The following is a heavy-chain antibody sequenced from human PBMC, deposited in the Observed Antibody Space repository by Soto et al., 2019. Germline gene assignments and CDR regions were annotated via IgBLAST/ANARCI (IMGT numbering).Heavy chain of an antibody. D-gene: IGHD3-16*01. CDR3: ASLLGGYGMDV. CDR2: ISAYNGNT. J-gene: IGHJ6*02. Sequence: GAPVKAPSKAPGKTLTSNGLSWVRQAPEQGLEWMGWISAYNGNTNYAQKLQGRVTMTTDTSTTTAYMELRSMRSDDTAVYYCASLLGGYGMDVWGQGTTVTASS. CDR1: GKTLTSNG. V-gene: IGHV1-18*01.